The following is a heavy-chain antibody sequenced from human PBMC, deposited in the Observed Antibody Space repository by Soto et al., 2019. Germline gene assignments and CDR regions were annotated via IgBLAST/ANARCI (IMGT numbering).Heavy chain of an antibody. CDR1: GGSISSGDYY. V-gene: IGHV4-30-4*01. D-gene: IGHD4-17*01. CDR2: IYYSGST. J-gene: IGHJ4*02. Sequence: SETLSLTCTVSGGSISSGDYYWSWIRQPPGKGLEWIGYIYYSGSTYYNPDTSKNQFSLQLNSVTPEDTAVYYCARDSPGYGDYVLFDYWGQGTLVTAPQ. CDR3: ARDSPGYGDYVLFDY.